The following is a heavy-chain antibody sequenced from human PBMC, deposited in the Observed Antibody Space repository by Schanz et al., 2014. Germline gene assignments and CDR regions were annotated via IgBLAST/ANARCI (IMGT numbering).Heavy chain of an antibody. D-gene: IGHD2-2*01. V-gene: IGHV3-7*02. CDR3: ARAGYDADNWFDP. Sequence: EVQLVESGGGLVQPGGSLRLSCTASGFTFSDYWMSWVRQAPGKGPEWVANIKEDGSVKDYVDSVKGRFTISRDNAKNSLFLQMNSLRAEDTAVYYCARAGYDADNWFDPWGQGTLVTVSS. CDR1: GFTFSDYW. J-gene: IGHJ5*02. CDR2: IKEDGSVK.